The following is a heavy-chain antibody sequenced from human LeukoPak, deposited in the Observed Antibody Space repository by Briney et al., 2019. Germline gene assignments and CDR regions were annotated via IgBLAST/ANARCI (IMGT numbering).Heavy chain of an antibody. J-gene: IGHJ4*02. CDR3: ARNTTDTAFEN. D-gene: IGHD1-14*01. CDR2: IYNSGST. Sequence: SETLSLTCAVSGDSISSYRYCWGWIRQPPGKGLEWIGSIYNSGSTSYNPSLKSRVTISVDTSKNQFSLKVNSVTAADTAIYYCARNTTDTAFENWGPGTLVTVSS. V-gene: IGHV4-39*01. CDR1: GDSISSYRYC.